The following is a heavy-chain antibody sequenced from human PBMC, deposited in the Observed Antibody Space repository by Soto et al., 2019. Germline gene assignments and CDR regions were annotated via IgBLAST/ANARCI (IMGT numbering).Heavy chain of an antibody. J-gene: IGHJ4*02. CDR3: ARAASIAAADVDY. Sequence: EVQLVESGGGLVKPGGSLRLSCAASGFTFSTYSMNWVRQAPGKGLEWVSSISSSSTYIYCADSVKGRFTISRDNAKNSLYLQMNSLRAEDTAVYYCARAASIAAADVDYWGQGTLVTVSS. CDR2: ISSSSTYI. CDR1: GFTFSTYS. D-gene: IGHD6-13*01. V-gene: IGHV3-21*01.